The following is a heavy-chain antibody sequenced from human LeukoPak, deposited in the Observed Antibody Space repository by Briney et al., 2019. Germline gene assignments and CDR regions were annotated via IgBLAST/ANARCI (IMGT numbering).Heavy chain of an antibody. V-gene: IGHV3-48*02. Sequence: PGGSLRLTCAASGLTFNTYNMNWVRQTPSKGLEWISYISSSSGAIYYADSVKGRFTISRDNAKNSLYLQMNSLRDEDTAVYYCARASGSYASALDYWGQGTLVTVSS. CDR3: ARASGSYASALDY. J-gene: IGHJ4*02. CDR1: GLTFNTYN. D-gene: IGHD1-26*01. CDR2: ISSSSGAI.